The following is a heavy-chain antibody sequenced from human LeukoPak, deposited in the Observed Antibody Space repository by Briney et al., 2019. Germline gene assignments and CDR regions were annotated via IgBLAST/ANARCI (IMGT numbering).Heavy chain of an antibody. D-gene: IGHD1-1*01. CDR3: ARDVLGYDFGY. Sequence: ASVKVSCKACGHTFTSYYMHWVRQAPGQGLEWMGIINPSGGSTSYAQKFQGRVTMTRDTSTSTVYMELSSLRSEDTAVYYCARDVLGYDFGYWGQGTLVTVSS. CDR1: GHTFTSYY. V-gene: IGHV1-46*01. CDR2: INPSGGST. J-gene: IGHJ4*02.